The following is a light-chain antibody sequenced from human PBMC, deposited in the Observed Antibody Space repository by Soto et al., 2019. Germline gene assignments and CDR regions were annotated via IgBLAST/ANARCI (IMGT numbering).Light chain of an antibody. J-gene: IGLJ2*01. Sequence: SYELTQSPSVSVAPGRTARIACEGNNIGTKSVHWYRQRPGQAPVVVVYYDSDRPSGIPERLSGSNSGNTATLTISSVEAGDEADYYCQVWDTSTFHPIFGGGTKLTVL. V-gene: IGLV3-21*04. CDR2: YDS. CDR3: QVWDTSTFHPI. CDR1: NIGTKS.